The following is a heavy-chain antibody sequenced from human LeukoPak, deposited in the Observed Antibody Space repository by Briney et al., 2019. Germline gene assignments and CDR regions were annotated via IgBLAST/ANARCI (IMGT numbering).Heavy chain of an antibody. J-gene: IGHJ5*02. CDR3: ARDQSKDILWFGEFSP. D-gene: IGHD3-10*01. CDR2: MHFSGTT. Sequence: SETLSLTCTVSGGSIISSSHYWGWIRQPPGKGLEWIGTMHFSGTTHYNPSLKSRVTISVDLSTNQFSLNLNSVTAADTAVYYCARDQSKDILWFGEFSPWGQGTLVTVSS. CDR1: GGSIISSSHY. V-gene: IGHV4-39*07.